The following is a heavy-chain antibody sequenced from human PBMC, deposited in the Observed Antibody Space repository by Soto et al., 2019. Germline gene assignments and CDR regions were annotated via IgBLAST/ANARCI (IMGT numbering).Heavy chain of an antibody. J-gene: IGHJ4*02. CDR2: VSWTNISF. CDR1: EFTFGDYG. V-gene: IGHV3-9*01. Sequence: PQSLCETAAEFTFGDYGMRLIRQVPGRGLEWVSGVSWTNISFGYADSVKGRFTISRDNARNSLYLQMNSLRREDTALYFCAKDRGSSSWDPIFDFWGQGALVTVSS. CDR3: AKDRGSSSWDPIFDF. D-gene: IGHD6-13*01.